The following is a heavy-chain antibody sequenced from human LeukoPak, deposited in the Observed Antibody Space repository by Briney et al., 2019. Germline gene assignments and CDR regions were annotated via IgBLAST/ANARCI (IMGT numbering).Heavy chain of an antibody. Sequence: GGTLRLSCAASGFTFSSYGMSWVRQAPGKGLEWVSAISGSGGSTYYADSVKGRFTISRDSSKNTLYLQMKSLRAEDTAVYYCAKGPRAVEHSTQYFAYWGQGTLVTVSS. CDR2: ISGSGGST. CDR1: GFTFSSYG. D-gene: IGHD1/OR15-1a*01. CDR3: AKGPRAVEHSTQYFAY. V-gene: IGHV3-23*01. J-gene: IGHJ4*02.